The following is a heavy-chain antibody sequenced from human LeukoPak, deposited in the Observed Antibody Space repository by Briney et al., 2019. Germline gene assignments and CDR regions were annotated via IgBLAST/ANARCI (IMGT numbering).Heavy chain of an antibody. J-gene: IGHJ4*02. V-gene: IGHV4-34*01. CDR1: GGSFSGYY. CDR2: INHSGST. D-gene: IGHD5-12*01. Sequence: PSETLSLTCAVYGGSFSGYYWSWIRQPPGKGLEWIGEINHSGSTNYNPSLKSRVTISVDTSKNQFSLKLSSVTAADTAVYYCARVLRRVSGSDPGSGVDYWGQGTLVTVSS. CDR3: ARVLRRVSGSDPGSGVDY.